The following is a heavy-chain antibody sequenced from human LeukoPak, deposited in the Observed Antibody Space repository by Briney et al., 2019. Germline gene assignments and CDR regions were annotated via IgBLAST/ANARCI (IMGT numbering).Heavy chain of an antibody. Sequence: PSETLSLTCTVSGGSISSDNYYWSWIRQPPGKGLEWIGYIYYSGSTYNTPSLKSRVTISVDTSKNQFSLKLSSVTAADTAVYYCAREYGSGSIHWFDPWGQGTLVTVSS. CDR2: IYYSGST. V-gene: IGHV4-30-4*01. CDR3: AREYGSGSIHWFDP. D-gene: IGHD3-10*01. CDR1: GGSISSDNYY. J-gene: IGHJ5*02.